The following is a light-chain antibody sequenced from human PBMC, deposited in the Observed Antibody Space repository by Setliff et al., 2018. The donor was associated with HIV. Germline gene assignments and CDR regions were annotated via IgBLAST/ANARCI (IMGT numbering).Light chain of an antibody. CDR1: RSDVGGYQY. CDR2: DVG. CDR3: SSYTTSIL. V-gene: IGLV2-14*01. J-gene: IGLJ2*01. Sequence: QSALTQPASVSGSPGQSITISCTGTRSDVGGYQYVSWYQQHPGKAPKLIIYDVGKRPSGVSNRFSGSKSGNTASLTISGLQAEDEADYYCSSYTTSILFGGGTKVTVL.